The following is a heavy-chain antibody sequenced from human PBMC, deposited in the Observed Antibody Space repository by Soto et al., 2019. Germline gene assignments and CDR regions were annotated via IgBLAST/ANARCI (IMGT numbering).Heavy chain of an antibody. V-gene: IGHV3-9*01. J-gene: IGHJ3*02. CDR1: GFTFDDYA. CDR2: ISWNSGSI. Sequence: DVQLVESGGGLVQPGRSLRLSCAASGFTFDDYAMHWVRQAPGKGLEWVSGISWNSGSIGYADSVKGRFTISRDNAKNSLYLQMNSLRAEDTALYYCAKDIGHAFDIWGQGTMVTVSS. CDR3: AKDIGHAFDI.